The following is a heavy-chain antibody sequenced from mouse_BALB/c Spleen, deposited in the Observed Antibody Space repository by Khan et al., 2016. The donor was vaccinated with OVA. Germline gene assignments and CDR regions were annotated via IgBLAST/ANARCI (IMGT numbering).Heavy chain of an antibody. Sequence: VQLKQSGPELVKPGASVKMSCKASGYTFTSYVMHWVKQKPRQGLEWIGYISPNSDGSKYNEKFRGKATLTSDKSSSTAYMELSSLTSEDSAVYYCVRALFYYGSAYERFAYWGQGTLVTVSA. CDR2: ISPNSDGS. CDR3: VRALFYYGSAYERFAY. V-gene: IGHV1S136*01. D-gene: IGHD1-1*01. CDR1: GYTFTSYV. J-gene: IGHJ3*01.